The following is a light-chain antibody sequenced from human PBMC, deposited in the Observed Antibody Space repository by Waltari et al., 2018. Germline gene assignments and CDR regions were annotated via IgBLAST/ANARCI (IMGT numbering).Light chain of an antibody. CDR3: SLYMGSGIWV. CDR1: SGSVSTTSY. CDR2: KAN. Sequence: QTVVTQEPSLSVSPGGTVTLTCTLSSGSVSTTSYATWYQQTPGQPPPTLVYKANARSSGVPDRFSGSILGNKAALTITGAQADDESEYYCSLYMGSGIWVFGGGTKLTVL. V-gene: IGLV8-61*01. J-gene: IGLJ3*02.